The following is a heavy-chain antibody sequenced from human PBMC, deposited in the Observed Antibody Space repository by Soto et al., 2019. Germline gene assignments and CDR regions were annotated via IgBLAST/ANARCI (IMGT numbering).Heavy chain of an antibody. V-gene: IGHV1-69*01. D-gene: IGHD2-15*01. CDR3: VRGSDGHNSDDIDQ. CDR2: IIPILDTT. J-gene: IGHJ4*02. Sequence: QVELVQSGAEVKKPGSSVKVSCKASGVTFSSYAINWWRQAPGQGLEWIGGIIPILDTTNSAQKFQGRIKVTADESTRTTDRERSSLRCEDTAVYYWVRGSDGHNSDDIDQWGPGPQVAFSS. CDR1: GVTFSSYA.